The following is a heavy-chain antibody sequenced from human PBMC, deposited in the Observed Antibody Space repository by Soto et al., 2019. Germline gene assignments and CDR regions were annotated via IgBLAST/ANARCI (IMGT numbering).Heavy chain of an antibody. J-gene: IGHJ4*02. D-gene: IGHD2-15*01. CDR3: ATSDIVVVVAATHGFY. Sequence: EVQLLESGGGLVQPGGSLRLSCAASGFTFSSYAMSWVRQAPGKGLEWVSAISGSGGSTYYADSVKGRFTISRDNSKNTLYLQMTSLRAEDTAVNYCATSDIVVVVAATHGFYWGQGTLVTVSS. V-gene: IGHV3-23*01. CDR2: ISGSGGST. CDR1: GFTFSSYA.